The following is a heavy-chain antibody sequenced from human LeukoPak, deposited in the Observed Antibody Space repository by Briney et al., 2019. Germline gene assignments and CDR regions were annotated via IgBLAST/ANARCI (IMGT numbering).Heavy chain of an antibody. V-gene: IGHV4-34*01. Sequence: SETLSLTCSVYVGFFNGYYWSCIRQPPGKGLQWIGQIDHSGSTHSIPSLKSRVTISLDTSQSQVSQKVNSVTAADTAVDFCARGGNGWYFDLGPRGTLVTVSS. CDR3: ARGGNGWYFDL. CDR2: IDHSGST. D-gene: IGHD1-14*01. J-gene: IGHJ2*01. CDR1: VGFFNGYY.